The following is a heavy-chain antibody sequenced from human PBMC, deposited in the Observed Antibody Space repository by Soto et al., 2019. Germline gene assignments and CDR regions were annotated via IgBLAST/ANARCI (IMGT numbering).Heavy chain of an antibody. D-gene: IGHD2-15*01. CDR1: VFTFSSYS. J-gene: IGHJ4*02. CDR2: VSIGFST. CDR3: AKRSGAGGKFDY. V-gene: IGHV3-23*01. Sequence: VVSLILSCAASVFTFSSYSICWFLQGPVKWLEWVAVVSIGFSTHYADSVIGRFTISRDNSKNTLSLQMNSLTAEYTAVYFCAKRSGAGGKFDYWGQGALVT.